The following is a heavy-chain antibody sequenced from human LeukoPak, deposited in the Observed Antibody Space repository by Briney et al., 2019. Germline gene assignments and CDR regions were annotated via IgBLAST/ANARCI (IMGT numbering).Heavy chain of an antibody. CDR3: AKDVYYYDSSAYSSLDY. V-gene: IGHV3-30*02. Sequence: GGSLRLSCAASGFTFSSFGMHWVRQAPGKGVEWVAFIQYDGSNKYYADSVKGRFTISRDNSRNTLYPQMNSLRAEDTAVYYCAKDVYYYDSSAYSSLDYWGQGTLVTVSS. CDR2: IQYDGSNK. D-gene: IGHD3-22*01. J-gene: IGHJ4*02. CDR1: GFTFSSFG.